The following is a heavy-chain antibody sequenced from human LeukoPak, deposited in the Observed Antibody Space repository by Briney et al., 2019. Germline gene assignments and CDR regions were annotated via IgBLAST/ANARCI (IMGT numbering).Heavy chain of an antibody. J-gene: IGHJ4*02. CDR2: ISGSGGST. D-gene: IGHD2-2*01. Sequence: GGSLRLSCAASGFTFSSYAMSWVRQAPGKGLEWVSAISGSGGSTYYADSVKGRFTIPRDNSKNTLYLQMNSLRAEDTAVYYCAKDGGYCSSTSCYEFDYWGQGTLVTVSS. CDR1: GFTFSSYA. V-gene: IGHV3-23*01. CDR3: AKDGGYCSSTSCYEFDY.